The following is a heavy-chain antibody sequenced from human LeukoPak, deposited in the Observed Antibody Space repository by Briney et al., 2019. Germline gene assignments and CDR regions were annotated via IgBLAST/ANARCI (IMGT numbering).Heavy chain of an antibody. CDR1: GFTFSGSA. CDR3: TRGLGYYYDSSGPY. J-gene: IGHJ4*02. V-gene: IGHV3-73*01. CDR2: IRSKANSYAT. Sequence: PGGSLRLSCAASGFTFSGSAMHWVRQASGKGLEWVGCIRSKANSYATAYAASVKGRFTISRDDSKNTAYLQMNSLKTEDTAVYYCTRGLGYYYDSSGPYWGQGTLVTVSS. D-gene: IGHD3-22*01.